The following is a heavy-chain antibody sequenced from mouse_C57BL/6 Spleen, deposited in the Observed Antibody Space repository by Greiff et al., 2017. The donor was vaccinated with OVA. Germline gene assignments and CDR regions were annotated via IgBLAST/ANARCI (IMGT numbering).Heavy chain of an antibody. CDR3: ARPAGSWFAY. D-gene: IGHD1-2*01. J-gene: IGHJ3*01. Sequence: DVKLVESGGGLVKPGGSLKLSCAASGFTFSSYTMSWVRQTPEKRLEWVATISGGGGNTYYPDSVKGRFTISRDNAKNTLYLQMSSLRAEDTALYYCARPAGSWFAYWGQVTLVTVSA. V-gene: IGHV5-9*01. CDR2: ISGGGGNT. CDR1: GFTFSSYT.